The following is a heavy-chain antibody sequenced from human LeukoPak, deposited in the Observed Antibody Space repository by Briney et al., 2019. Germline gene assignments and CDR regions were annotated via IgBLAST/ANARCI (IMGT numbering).Heavy chain of an antibody. D-gene: IGHD6-19*01. CDR1: GGSISSSGYY. CDR3: AREGGYSSGWEYYYYYYYMDV. J-gene: IGHJ6*03. V-gene: IGHV4-39*07. CDR2: IYHSGST. Sequence: PSETLSLTCTVSGGSISSSGYYWGWIRQPPGKGLEWIGSIYHSGSTYYNPSLKSRVTISVDTSKNQFSLKLSSVTAADTAVYYCAREGGYSSGWEYYYYYYYMDVWGKGTTVTVSS.